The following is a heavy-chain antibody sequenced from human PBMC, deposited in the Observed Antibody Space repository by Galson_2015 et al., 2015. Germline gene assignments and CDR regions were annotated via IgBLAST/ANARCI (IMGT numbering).Heavy chain of an antibody. CDR3: ARDLGATKGGFDY. CDR1: GFTFSRYG. D-gene: IGHD3-16*01. J-gene: IGHJ4*02. CDR2: IWYDGSNK. Sequence: SLRLSCAASGFTFSRYGMHWVLPAPGKGLEWVAVIWYDGSNKYYADSVKGRFTISRDNSKNTLYLQINSLRAEDTAVYYCARDLGATKGGFDYWGQGTLVTVSS. V-gene: IGHV3-33*01.